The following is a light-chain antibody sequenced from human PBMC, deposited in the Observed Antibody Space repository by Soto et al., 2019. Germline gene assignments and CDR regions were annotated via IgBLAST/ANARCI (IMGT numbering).Light chain of an antibody. CDR3: QQYNSYST. J-gene: IGKJ2*01. Sequence: DIQMTQSPSTLSASVGDRVTITCRASQSINSWLAWYQQKPGKAPKLLIYKASSLESGVPSRFSGSGSGTEFTLTISSLQPDDFATYYCQQYNSYSTFGQGTKVDIK. CDR1: QSINSW. CDR2: KAS. V-gene: IGKV1-5*03.